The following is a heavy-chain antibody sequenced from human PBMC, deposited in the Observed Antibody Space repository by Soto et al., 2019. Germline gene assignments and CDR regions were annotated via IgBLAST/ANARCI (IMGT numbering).Heavy chain of an antibody. J-gene: IGHJ4*02. Sequence: QVQLVQSVAEVKKPGSSVKVSCKASGGTFSSYAISWVRQAPGQGLEWMGGIIPIFGTANYAQKFQGRVTITADKSTSTAYMELRSLRSEDTAVYYCARDRIQEYSSSHFDYWGQGTLVTVSS. CDR3: ARDRIQEYSSSHFDY. CDR1: GGTFSSYA. V-gene: IGHV1-69*06. CDR2: IIPIFGTA. D-gene: IGHD6-6*01.